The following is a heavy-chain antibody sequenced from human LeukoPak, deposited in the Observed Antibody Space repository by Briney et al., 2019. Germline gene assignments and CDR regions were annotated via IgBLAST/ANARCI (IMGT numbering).Heavy chain of an antibody. CDR3: TTRACHAGGCSSSFYYYYGLHF. Sequence: SVTVSCTSSGNSISNYAVSWVRQSPGQGFEWMGGIIPIFGTADYAQKFQGRVTITADQSTSTTYMALSSLKSEDTATYYCTTRACHAGGCSSSFYYYYGLHFWGQGTTVSVSS. CDR2: IIPIFGTA. CDR1: GNSISNYA. D-gene: IGHD3-16*01. J-gene: IGHJ6*02. V-gene: IGHV1-69*13.